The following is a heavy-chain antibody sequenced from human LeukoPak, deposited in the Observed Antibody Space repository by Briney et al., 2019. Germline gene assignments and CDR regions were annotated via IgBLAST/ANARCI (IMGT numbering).Heavy chain of an antibody. Sequence: GGSLRLSCAASGFTFSSYWMSWDRQAPGKGLEWVANIKRDGSEKYYVDSVKGRFTISRDNAKNSLHLQMNSLRAEDTALYYCASTYYDSSTHAFDIWGQGTMVTVSS. CDR1: GFTFSSYW. V-gene: IGHV3-7*01. J-gene: IGHJ3*02. CDR2: IKRDGSEK. D-gene: IGHD3-22*01. CDR3: ASTYYDSSTHAFDI.